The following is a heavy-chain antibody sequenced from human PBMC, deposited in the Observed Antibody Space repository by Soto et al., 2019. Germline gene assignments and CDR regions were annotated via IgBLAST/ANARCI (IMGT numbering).Heavy chain of an antibody. CDR1: GYTFTGYY. CDR3: ASRHGYYYDSSGYKAFDI. CDR2: INPNSGGT. Sequence: ASVKVSCKASGYTFTGYYMHWVRQAPGQLLEWMGWINPNSGGTNYAQKFQCRVTMTRDTSISTAYMELSRLRSDDTAVYYCASRHGYYYDSSGYKAFDIWGQGTMVTVSS. D-gene: IGHD3-22*01. J-gene: IGHJ3*02. V-gene: IGHV1-2*02.